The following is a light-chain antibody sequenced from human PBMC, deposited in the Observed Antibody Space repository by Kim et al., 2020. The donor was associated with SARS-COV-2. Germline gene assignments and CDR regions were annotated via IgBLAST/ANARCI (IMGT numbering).Light chain of an antibody. Sequence: SPGESAPLSCSASQSINNYIAWYQQKPGQAPRVLIYDASNRAPGIPVRFSGSGSGTDFTLTISTLQPEDFAVYFCQQRNNWPHLTFGGGTKVDIK. J-gene: IGKJ4*01. CDR2: DAS. V-gene: IGKV3-11*01. CDR1: QSINNY. CDR3: QQRNNWPHLT.